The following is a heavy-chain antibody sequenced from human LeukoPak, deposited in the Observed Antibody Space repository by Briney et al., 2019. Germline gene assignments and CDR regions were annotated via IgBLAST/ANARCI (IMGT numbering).Heavy chain of an antibody. J-gene: IGHJ4*02. V-gene: IGHV1-18*01. CDR1: GYTFTSYG. CDR2: ISAYNGNT. CDR3: ASDILTGSTDY. Sequence: ASVKVSCKASGYTFTSYGISWVRQAPGQGLEWMGWISAYNGNTNNAQKLQGRVTMTTDTSTSTAYMELRSLRSDDTAVYYCASDILTGSTDYWGQGTLVTVSS. D-gene: IGHD3-9*01.